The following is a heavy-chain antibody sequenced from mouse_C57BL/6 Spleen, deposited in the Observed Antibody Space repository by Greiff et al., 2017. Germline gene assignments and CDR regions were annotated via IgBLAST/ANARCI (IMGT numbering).Heavy chain of an antibody. CDR3: TRDGYDYGFAY. CDR1: GFTFSSYA. V-gene: IGHV5-9-1*02. Sequence: LMNPLLSLKLSCAASGFTFSSYAMSWVRQTPEKRLEWVAYLSSGGDYIYYADTVKGRFTISRDNARNTLYLQMSSLKSAETAMYYCTRDGYDYGFAYWGQGTLVTVSA. J-gene: IGHJ3*01. CDR2: LSSGGDYI. D-gene: IGHD2-4*01.